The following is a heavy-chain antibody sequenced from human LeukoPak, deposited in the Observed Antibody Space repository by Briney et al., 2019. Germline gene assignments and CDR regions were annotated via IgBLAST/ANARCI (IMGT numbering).Heavy chain of an antibody. Sequence: PGGSLRLSCAASGFTFSSYAMSWVRQAPGKGLEWVSAISGSGGSTYYADSVKGRFTISRDNSKNTLYLQMNSLRAEDTAVYYCASAAIGYCSGGSCHGFDLWGRGTLVTVSS. CDR1: GFTFSSYA. CDR2: ISGSGGST. J-gene: IGHJ2*01. D-gene: IGHD2-15*01. CDR3: ASAAIGYCSGGSCHGFDL. V-gene: IGHV3-23*01.